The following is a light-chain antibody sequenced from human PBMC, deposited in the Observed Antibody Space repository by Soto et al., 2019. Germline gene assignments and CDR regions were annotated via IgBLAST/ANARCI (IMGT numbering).Light chain of an antibody. J-gene: IGLJ2*01. CDR1: KLGEKY. CDR3: QAWDSSTVL. V-gene: IGLV3-1*01. Sequence: SYELTQPPSVSVSPGQTDSITCSGNKLGEKYACWYQQKPGQSPVRVIYQDNKRPSGIPERFSGSNSGNTATLTISGTQAVDEADYYCQAWDSSTVLFGGGTKLTVL. CDR2: QDN.